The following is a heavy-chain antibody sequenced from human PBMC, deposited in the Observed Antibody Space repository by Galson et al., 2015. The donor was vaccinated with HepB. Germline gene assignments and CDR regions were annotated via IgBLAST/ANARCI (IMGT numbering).Heavy chain of an antibody. D-gene: IGHD6-13*01. Sequence: SLRLSCAGSRFSFSSYAMSWVRQAPGKGLEWVSAISASGSSTYYADSVKGRFTISRDNSDNTLYLQMNSLRAGDTAVYYCAKHGSSWSYYFDYWGQGTPVTVSS. CDR2: ISASGSST. CDR3: AKHGSSWSYYFDY. CDR1: RFSFSSYA. V-gene: IGHV3-23*01. J-gene: IGHJ4*02.